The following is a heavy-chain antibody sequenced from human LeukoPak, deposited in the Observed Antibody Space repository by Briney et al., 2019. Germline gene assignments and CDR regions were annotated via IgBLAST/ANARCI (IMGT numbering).Heavy chain of an antibody. Sequence: PSETLSLTCAVYGGSFSGYYWTWSRQAPGKGLEWIGEINHSGSTNYNPSLKSRVTISVDTSKNQFSLKLSSVTAADTAVYYCASRYYGSGSYSDYWGQGTLVTVSS. V-gene: IGHV4-34*01. CDR1: GGSFSGYY. J-gene: IGHJ4*02. CDR3: ASRYYGSGSYSDY. CDR2: INHSGST. D-gene: IGHD3-10*01.